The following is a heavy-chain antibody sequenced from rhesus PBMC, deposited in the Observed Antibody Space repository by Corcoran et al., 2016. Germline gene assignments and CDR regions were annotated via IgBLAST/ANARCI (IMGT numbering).Heavy chain of an antibody. V-gene: IGHV4-160*01. J-gene: IGHJ4*01. Sequence: QVQLQASGPGLVKPSENLSLTCAVSGYSIISNYWSWIRQPTRKGREWIGYIYGSRGSTYDNPSLKSRVTLSIDTSTHPFSLKLSAVTAAGTAGYDCARGQAAAGGYGGKRVLVTVSS. D-gene: IGHD6-25*01. CDR3: ARGQAAAGGY. CDR1: GYSIISNY. CDR2: IYGSRGST.